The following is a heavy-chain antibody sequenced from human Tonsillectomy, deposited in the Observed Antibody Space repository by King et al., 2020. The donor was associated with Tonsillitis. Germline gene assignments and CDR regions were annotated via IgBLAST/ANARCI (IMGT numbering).Heavy chain of an antibody. CDR2: ISYDGSNK. D-gene: IGHD3-9*01. J-gene: IGHJ5*02. V-gene: IGHV3-30-3*01. CDR1: GFTFSSYA. CDR3: ARGGGVPFFENLVDP. Sequence: VQLVESGGGVVQPGRSLRLSCAASGFTFSSYAMHWVRQAPGKGLEWVAVISYDGSNKYYADSVKGRFTISRDNSKNTLYLQMNSPRAEDTGVYYCARGGGVPFFENLVDPWGPGTLVTVSP.